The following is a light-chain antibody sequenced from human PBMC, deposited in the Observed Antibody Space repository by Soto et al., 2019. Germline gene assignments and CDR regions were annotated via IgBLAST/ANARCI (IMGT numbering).Light chain of an antibody. J-gene: IGKJ2*01. CDR3: RQYLRYPYT. CDR1: QGISSF. CDR2: AAA. Sequence: AIRLTQSPSSISASTGDRVNITCRASQGISSFLAWYQQKPGKAPKLLIYAAATLQRGAPSRFSASGSGTDFTLTISRLQSEDFATKCCRQYLRYPYTLGQGTKLEI. V-gene: IGKV1-8*01.